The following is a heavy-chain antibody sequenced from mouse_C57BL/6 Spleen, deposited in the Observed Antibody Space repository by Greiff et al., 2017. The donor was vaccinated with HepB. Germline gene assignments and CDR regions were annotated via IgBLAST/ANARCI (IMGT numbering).Heavy chain of an antibody. D-gene: IGHD2-3*01. CDR2: IYPGSGNT. Sequence: VQLQQSGPELVKPGASVKISCKASGYSFTSYYIHWVKQRPGQGLEWIGWIYPGSGNTKYNEKFKGKATLTADTSSSTAYMQLSSLTSEDSAVYYCARCHDGYYYYFDYWGQGTTLTVSS. V-gene: IGHV1-66*01. J-gene: IGHJ2*01. CDR3: ARCHDGYYYYFDY. CDR1: GYSFTSYY.